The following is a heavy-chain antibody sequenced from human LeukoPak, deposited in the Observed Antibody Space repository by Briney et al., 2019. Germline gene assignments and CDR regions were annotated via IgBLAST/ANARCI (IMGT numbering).Heavy chain of an antibody. V-gene: IGHV3-23*01. CDR1: GFTFSSYA. CDR3: ARMGGYSGYDLNY. Sequence: GGSLRLSCAASGFTFSSYAMSWVRQAPGKGLEWVSAISSSGGSTYYADSVKGRFTISRDNSKNTLYLQMNSLRAEDTAVYYCARMGGYSGYDLNYWGQGTLVTVSS. D-gene: IGHD5-12*01. J-gene: IGHJ4*02. CDR2: ISSSGGST.